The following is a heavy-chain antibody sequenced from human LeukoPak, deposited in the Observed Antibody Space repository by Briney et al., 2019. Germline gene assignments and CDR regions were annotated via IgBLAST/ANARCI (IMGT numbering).Heavy chain of an antibody. CDR3: AKKGYYDGSGYYMYYFDH. D-gene: IGHD3-22*01. J-gene: IGHJ4*02. CDR2: ISYDGSNK. Sequence: LGLSCAASGFTFSSYGMHWVRQAPGKGLEWVAVISYDGSNKYYADSVKGRFTISRDNSKNTLYLQMNSLRAEDTAVYYCAKKGYYDGSGYYMYYFDHWGQGTLVTVSS. V-gene: IGHV3-30*18. CDR1: GFTFSSYG.